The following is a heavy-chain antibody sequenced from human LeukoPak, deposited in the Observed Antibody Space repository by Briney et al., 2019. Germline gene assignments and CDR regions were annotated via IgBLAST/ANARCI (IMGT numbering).Heavy chain of an antibody. V-gene: IGHV3-9*01. J-gene: IGHJ3*02. CDR3: AKDRSGSYYDAFNI. Sequence: GRSLRLSCAASGFTLDDYAMHWVRQAPGKSLEWVSGITWNSGSIDCAGSVKGRFTISRGNAKNSLYLQMNSLRAEDTALYYCAKDRSGSYYDAFNIWGQGTMVTVSS. CDR2: ITWNSGSI. CDR1: GFTLDDYA. D-gene: IGHD1-26*01.